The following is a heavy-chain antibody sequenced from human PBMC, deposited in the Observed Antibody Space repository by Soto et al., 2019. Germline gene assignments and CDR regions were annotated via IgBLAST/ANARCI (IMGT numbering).Heavy chain of an antibody. D-gene: IGHD3-3*01. CDR1: GYTFSSYD. CDR3: ARGDEITIFGVVASPYYYYGMDV. V-gene: IGHV1-8*01. J-gene: IGHJ6*02. Sequence: ASVKVSCKASGYTFSSYDINWVRQATGQGLEWMGWMNPHSGNTGYAQKFQGRVTMTRNTSISTAYMELSSLRSEDTAVYYCARGDEITIFGVVASPYYYYGMDVWGQGTTVTVSS. CDR2: MNPHSGNT.